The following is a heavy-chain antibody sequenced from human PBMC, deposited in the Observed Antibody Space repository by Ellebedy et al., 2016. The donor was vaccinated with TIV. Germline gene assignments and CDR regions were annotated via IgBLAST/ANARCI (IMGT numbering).Heavy chain of an antibody. CDR1: GYTFSSYD. Sequence: ASVKVSXXASGYTFSSYDFNWVRQATGQGLEWMGWMNPNSGNTGYAQKFQGRVTMTRDTSISTAYMELSSLRSEDTAVYYCARGSRITIFGVVTEEYFDYWGQGTLVTVSS. CDR3: ARGSRITIFGVVTEEYFDY. D-gene: IGHD3-3*01. CDR2: MNPNSGNT. V-gene: IGHV1-8*01. J-gene: IGHJ4*02.